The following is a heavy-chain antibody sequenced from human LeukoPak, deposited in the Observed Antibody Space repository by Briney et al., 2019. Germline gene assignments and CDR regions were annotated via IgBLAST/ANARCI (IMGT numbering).Heavy chain of an antibody. J-gene: IGHJ4*02. D-gene: IGHD5-12*01. Sequence: GGSLRLSCAASGLTFSYYGIHWVRQAPGKGLEWVAVISYDGLNKNYADSVKGRFTISRDNSNNTLYLQMNSLRVEDTAVYYCAKGVRSGYDRLDFWGQGTLVTVSS. CDR1: GLTFSYYG. CDR2: ISYDGLNK. V-gene: IGHV3-30*18. CDR3: AKGVRSGYDRLDF.